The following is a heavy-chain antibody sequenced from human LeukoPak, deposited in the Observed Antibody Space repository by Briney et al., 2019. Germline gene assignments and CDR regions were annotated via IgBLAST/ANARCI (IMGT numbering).Heavy chain of an antibody. CDR2: IRQDGSQK. CDR1: GFTFSSYW. D-gene: IGHD4-17*01. J-gene: IGHJ4*02. V-gene: IGHV3-7*01. Sequence: GGSLRLSCAASGFTFSSYWMSWVRQAPGKWLEWVATIRQDGSQKYYVDSVKGRFTISRDNAKNSLYLQMNSLRAEDTAVYYCARESGSVTSEVDFDYWGQGTLVTVSS. CDR3: ARESGSVTSEVDFDY.